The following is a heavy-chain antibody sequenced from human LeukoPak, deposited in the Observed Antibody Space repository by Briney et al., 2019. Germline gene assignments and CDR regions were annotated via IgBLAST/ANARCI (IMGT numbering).Heavy chain of an antibody. D-gene: IGHD3-10*01. Sequence: PSETLSLTCTVSGGSISTYYWTWIRQPPGMGLEWIGYIYYSGSINYNPSLKGRVTISVDTSKNQFSLKLSSVTAADTAVYYCARGDGSASFDYWGQGTLVTVSS. V-gene: IGHV4-59*01. CDR2: IYYSGSI. CDR3: ARGDGSASFDY. CDR1: GGSISTYY. J-gene: IGHJ4*02.